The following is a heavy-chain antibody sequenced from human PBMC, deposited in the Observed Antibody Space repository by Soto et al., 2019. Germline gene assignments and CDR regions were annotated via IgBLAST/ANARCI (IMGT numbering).Heavy chain of an antibody. CDR2: ISYDGNNQ. J-gene: IGHJ6*02. V-gene: IGHV3-30*18. D-gene: IGHD4-4*01. CDR3: AKAGYSNNYYYGMDV. CDR1: GFAFRSYG. Sequence: QVQLVESGGGVVQPGRSLRLSCAASGFAFRSYGMYWVRQAPGKGLEWVALISYDGNNQYYVDSVKGRFTIARDNSKNTLFLQMNTLTAEETALYFCAKAGYSNNYYYGMDVWGQGTTVTVSS.